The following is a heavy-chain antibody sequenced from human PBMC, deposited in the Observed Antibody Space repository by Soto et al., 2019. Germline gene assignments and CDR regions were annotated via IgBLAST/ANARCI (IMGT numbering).Heavy chain of an antibody. CDR3: APHVHCSGGSCHYDAFDI. CDR2: IRDGGEST. CDR1: GFIFGNYM. J-gene: IGHJ3*02. Sequence: EVQLLESGGGLVQPGESLRLSCAVSGFIFGNYMMTWVRQAPGKGLEWVSTIRDGGESTYYADSVKGRFTISRDNSKKKLYLQMDNLGVEDTPVYYCAPHVHCSGGSCHYDAFDIRGQGTMVTVSS. V-gene: IGHV3-23*01. D-gene: IGHD2-15*01.